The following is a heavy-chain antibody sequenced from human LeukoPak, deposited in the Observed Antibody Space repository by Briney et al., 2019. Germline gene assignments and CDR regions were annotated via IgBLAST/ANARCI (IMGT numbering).Heavy chain of an antibody. V-gene: IGHV3-23*01. CDR1: GFTFSNFP. Sequence: GGSLRLSCATSGFTFSNFPMGRVRQAPGKGLEWVSSITITGATTYYAGSVKGRFTISRDSSMNSLFLQMNTLRAEDTAVYYCAKDSGDGAFDYWGQGILVTVSS. CDR3: AKDSGDGAFDY. CDR2: ITITGATT. J-gene: IGHJ4*02. D-gene: IGHD4-17*01.